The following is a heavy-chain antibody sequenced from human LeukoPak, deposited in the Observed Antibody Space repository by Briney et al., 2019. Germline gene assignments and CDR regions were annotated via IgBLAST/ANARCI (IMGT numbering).Heavy chain of an antibody. V-gene: IGHV1-2*02. CDR3: ARALIRFLEWLPSFDY. D-gene: IGHD3-3*01. CDR1: GYIFTGYY. CDR2: INPNSGGT. J-gene: IGHJ4*02. Sequence: GASVKVSCKASGYIFTGYYMHWVRQAPGQGLEWMGWINPNSGGTNYAQKFQGRVTMTRDTSISTAYMELSRLRSDDTAVYYCARALIRFLEWLPSFDYWGQGTLVTVSS.